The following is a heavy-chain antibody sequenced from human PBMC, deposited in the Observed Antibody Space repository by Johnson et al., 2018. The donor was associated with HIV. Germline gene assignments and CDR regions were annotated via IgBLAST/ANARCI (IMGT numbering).Heavy chain of an antibody. Sequence: VQLVESGGGLVQPGGSLRLSCAASGFTVSSNYMSWVRQAPGKGLEWVGFIRSNSYGGTTEYAASVNGRFTISRDNAKNSLYLQMNSLRAEDTALYYCAKVASGGSSMAFGIGGQGTMVTVSS. D-gene: IGHD1-26*01. CDR3: AKVASGGSSMAFGI. J-gene: IGHJ3*02. V-gene: IGHV3-71*04. CDR1: GFTVSSNY. CDR2: IRSNSYGGTT.